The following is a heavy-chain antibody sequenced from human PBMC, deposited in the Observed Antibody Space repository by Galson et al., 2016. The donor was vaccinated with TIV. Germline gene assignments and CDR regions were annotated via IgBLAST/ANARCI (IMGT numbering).Heavy chain of an antibody. J-gene: IGHJ4*02. CDR3: ARMSALGGVIDY. CDR1: GFSLSTSGVR. V-gene: IGHV2-70*04. CDR2: IDWDGGN. D-gene: IGHD3-16*01. Sequence: TLTCTLSGFSLSTSGVRVSWIRQPPGKALEWLARIDWDGGNFYSTSLKTRLTISKDPSKDQVVLTMTNMDPIDTATYYCARMSALGGVIDYWGQGTLVTVSS.